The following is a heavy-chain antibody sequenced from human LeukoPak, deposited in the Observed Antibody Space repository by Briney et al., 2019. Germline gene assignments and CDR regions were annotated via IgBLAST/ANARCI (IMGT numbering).Heavy chain of an antibody. J-gene: IGHJ5*02. Sequence: GGSLRLSCAASGFTFSSYSMNWVRQAPGKGREWVSYISSSRSTIYYADSVKGRFTIPRHNAKNSLYLQMNSLRAEDTAVYYCARELSGSYAGNWFDPWGQGTLVTVSS. V-gene: IGHV3-48*01. CDR1: GFTFSSYS. CDR3: ARELSGSYAGNWFDP. CDR2: ISSSRSTI. D-gene: IGHD1-26*01.